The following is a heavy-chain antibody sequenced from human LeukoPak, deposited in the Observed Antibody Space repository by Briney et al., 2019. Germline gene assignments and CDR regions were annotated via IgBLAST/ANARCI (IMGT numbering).Heavy chain of an antibody. D-gene: IGHD1-7*01. V-gene: IGHV4-61*01. J-gene: IGHJ4*02. CDR1: GGSISSGSYY. CDR2: IYYSGST. Sequence: SETLSLTCTVSGGSISSGSYYWSWIRQPPGKGLEWIGYIYYSGSTNYNPSLKSRVTISVDTSKNQFSLKLSSVTAADTAVYYCVAVVDEELELRGWWYYFDYWGQGTLVTVSS. CDR3: VAVVDEELELRGWWYYFDY.